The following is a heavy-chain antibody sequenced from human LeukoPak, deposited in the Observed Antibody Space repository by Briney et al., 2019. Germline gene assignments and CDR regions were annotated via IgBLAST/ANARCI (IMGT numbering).Heavy chain of an antibody. V-gene: IGHV3-66*01. CDR1: GFTVSTKY. CDR3: ARERATSGYYLAY. CDR2: LYSSGTT. Sequence: PGGSLRLSCVVSGFTVSTKYMNWVRQAPGKGLEWVSVLYSSGTTYYADSVKGRFSISGDSSENTLYLQMNSLRVEDTGVYYCARERATSGYYLAYWGQGTLVTVSS. J-gene: IGHJ4*02. D-gene: IGHD5-12*01.